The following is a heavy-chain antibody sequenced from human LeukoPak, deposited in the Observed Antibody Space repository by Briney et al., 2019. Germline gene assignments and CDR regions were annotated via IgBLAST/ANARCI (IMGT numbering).Heavy chain of an antibody. CDR1: GGTFSSYA. J-gene: IGHJ6*03. CDR2: IIPIFGTA. V-gene: IGHV1-69*13. CDR3: ARVSGNWNDGYYYYYMDV. D-gene: IGHD1-1*01. Sequence: ASVKVSCKASGGTFSSYAISWVRQAPGQGLEWMGGIIPIFGTANYAQKFQGRVTITADESTSTAYMELSSLRSEDTAVYYCARVSGNWNDGYYYYYMDVWGKGTTVTISS.